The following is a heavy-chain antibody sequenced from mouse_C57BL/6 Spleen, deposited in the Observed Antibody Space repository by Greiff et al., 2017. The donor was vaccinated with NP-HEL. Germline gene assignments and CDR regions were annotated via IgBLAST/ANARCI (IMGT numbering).Heavy chain of an antibody. CDR3: AREDYDGRHYAMDY. J-gene: IGHJ4*01. V-gene: IGHV1-26*01. Sequence: VQLQQSGPELVKPGASVKISCKASGYTFTDYYMNWVKQSHGKSLEWIGDINPNNGGTSYNQKFKGKATLTVDKSSSTAYMELRSLTSEDSAVYYCAREDYDGRHYAMDYWGQGTSVTVSS. D-gene: IGHD2-4*01. CDR1: GYTFTDYY. CDR2: INPNNGGT.